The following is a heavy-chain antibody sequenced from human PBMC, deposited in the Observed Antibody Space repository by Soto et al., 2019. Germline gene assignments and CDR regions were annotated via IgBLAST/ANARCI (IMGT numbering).Heavy chain of an antibody. D-gene: IGHD1-26*01. V-gene: IGHV3-23*01. CDR2: ISDSGGST. J-gene: IGHJ4*02. Sequence: EVQLLESGGGLVQPGGSLRLSCAASGFAFSSYAMNWVRQAPGKGLEWVSVISDSGGSTYDADPVKGRFTISRDNSKNTLYLQMNSLRAEDTAIYYCTKDGGSGTYPEYWGQGTLVTVSS. CDR1: GFAFSSYA. CDR3: TKDGGSGTYPEY.